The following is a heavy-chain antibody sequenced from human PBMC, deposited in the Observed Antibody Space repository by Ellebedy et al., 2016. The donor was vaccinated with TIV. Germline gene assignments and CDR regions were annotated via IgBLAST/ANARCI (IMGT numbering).Heavy chain of an antibody. CDR2: IVGDGSDT. CDR1: GFSFSGYW. Sequence: GESLKISCAASGFSFSGYWMHWVRQAPGKGLLWVSRIVGDGSDTKYAESVKGRFTISRDNAKNTLYLQMKSLRAEDTAIYYCARGRHYGVKLENAFDIWGPGTMVTVAS. J-gene: IGHJ3*02. CDR3: ARGRHYGVKLENAFDI. D-gene: IGHD4-23*01. V-gene: IGHV3-74*01.